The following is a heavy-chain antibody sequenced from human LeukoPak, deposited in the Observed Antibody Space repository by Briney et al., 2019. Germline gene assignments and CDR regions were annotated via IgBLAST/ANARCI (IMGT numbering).Heavy chain of an antibody. J-gene: IGHJ3*02. CDR1: GFTFSDYN. V-gene: IGHV3-11*01. Sequence: PGGSLRLSCAASGFTFSDYNMGWMRQAPGKGLEWVSYTRNSDNNMFYADSVKGRFTISRDNAKYSVYLQMNSLRAEDTAVYYCARRIAGDGSHAFDIWGQGTMVTVSS. D-gene: IGHD6-19*01. CDR2: TRNSDNNM. CDR3: ARRIAGDGSHAFDI.